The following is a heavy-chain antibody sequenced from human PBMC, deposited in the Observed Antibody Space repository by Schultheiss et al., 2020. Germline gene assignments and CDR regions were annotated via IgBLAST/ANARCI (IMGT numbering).Heavy chain of an antibody. CDR3: ARSGGAYYYYGMDV. V-gene: IGHV3-74*03. J-gene: IGHJ6*02. CDR1: GFTFSPYW. CDR2: FNSDDSRT. D-gene: IGHD3-16*01. Sequence: GESLKISCAASGFTFSPYWMHSVRQAPGKGLECVSRFNSDDSRTTYADSVKGRFTISRDNAKNSLYLQMNSLRAEDTAVYYCARSGGAYYYYGMDVWGQGTTVTVSS.